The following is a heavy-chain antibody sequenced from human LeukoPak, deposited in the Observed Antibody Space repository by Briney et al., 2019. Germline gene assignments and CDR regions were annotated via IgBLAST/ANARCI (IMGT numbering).Heavy chain of an antibody. J-gene: IGHJ4*02. V-gene: IGHV4-39*07. CDR2: IYYSGST. CDR3: ARERRDSGRDFDY. Sequence: SETLSLTCTVSGGSISSSSYYWGWIRQPPGKGLEWIGSIYYSGSTYYNPSLKSRVTISVDTSMNQFSLKLSSVTAADTAVYYCARERRDSGRDFDYWGQGTLVTVSS. D-gene: IGHD1-26*01. CDR1: GGSISSSSYY.